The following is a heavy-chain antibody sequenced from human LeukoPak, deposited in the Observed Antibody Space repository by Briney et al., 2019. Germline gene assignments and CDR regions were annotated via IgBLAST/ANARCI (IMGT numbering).Heavy chain of an antibody. D-gene: IGHD3-3*01. Sequence: GGSLKLSCAASGFTFSSYSMNWVRQAPGKGLEWVSSISSSSSYIYYADSVKGRFTISRDNAKNSLYLQMNSLRAEDTAVYYYARAVPLRFLEWLPRGTDKFDYWGQGTLVTVSS. J-gene: IGHJ4*02. CDR1: GFTFSSYS. CDR2: ISSSSSYI. CDR3: ARAVPLRFLEWLPRGTDKFDY. V-gene: IGHV3-21*01.